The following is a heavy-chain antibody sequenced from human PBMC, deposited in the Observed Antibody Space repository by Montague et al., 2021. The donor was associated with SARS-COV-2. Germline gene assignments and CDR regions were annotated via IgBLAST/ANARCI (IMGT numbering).Heavy chain of an antibody. CDR2: IGTAGDT. Sequence: SLRLSCAASGFTFSSYDMHWVRQATGKGLEWVSAIGTAGDTYYPGSVKGRFTISRENAKNSLYLQMNSLRAGDTAVYYCARVNHYDSSGYHSYWYFDLWGRGTLVTVSS. J-gene: IGHJ2*01. V-gene: IGHV3-13*01. CDR3: ARVNHYDSSGYHSYWYFDL. CDR1: GFTFSSYD. D-gene: IGHD3-22*01.